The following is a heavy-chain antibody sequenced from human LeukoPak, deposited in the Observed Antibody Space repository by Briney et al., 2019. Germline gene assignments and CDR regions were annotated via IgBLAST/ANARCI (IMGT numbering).Heavy chain of an antibody. V-gene: IGHV3-30*18. Sequence: GGSLRLSCAASGFTFSSYGMHWVRQAPGKGLEWVAVISYDGSNKYYADSVKGRFTISRDNSKNTLYLQMNSLRAEDTAVYYCAKGDIVVVPAVKLRVGKDVWGKGTTVTVSS. CDR1: GFTFSSYG. CDR3: AKGDIVVVPAVKLRVGKDV. CDR2: ISYDGSNK. D-gene: IGHD2-2*01. J-gene: IGHJ6*04.